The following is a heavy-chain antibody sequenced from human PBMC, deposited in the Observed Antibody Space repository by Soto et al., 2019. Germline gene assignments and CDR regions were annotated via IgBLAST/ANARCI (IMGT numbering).Heavy chain of an antibody. CDR1: GFTFSSDF. J-gene: IGHJ4*02. V-gene: IGHV3-74*01. CDR3: ARWFTYGNFDYFDY. CDR2: IDSGGRTT. Sequence: GSLRLSCSASGFTFSSDFMHWFRQAPGKGLVWVSRIDSGGRTTTYADSVKGRFTISRDNAKNTLYLQMNGLRAEDTALYYCARWFTYGNFDYFDYWGQGTQVTVSS. D-gene: IGHD3-10*01.